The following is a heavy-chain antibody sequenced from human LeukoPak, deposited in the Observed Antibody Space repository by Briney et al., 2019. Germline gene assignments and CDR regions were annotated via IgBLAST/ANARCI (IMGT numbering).Heavy chain of an antibody. CDR1: GYSFTSYW. Sequence: GESLKISCKGSGYSFTSYWIGWVRQMPGKGLEWMGIIYPGDSDTRYSPSFQGQVTISADKSISTAYLQWSSLKASDTAMYYCARERGATGYDSGLDFDYWVQGTLVTVSS. CDR3: ARERGATGYDSGLDFDY. J-gene: IGHJ4*02. D-gene: IGHD5-12*01. CDR2: IYPGDSDT. V-gene: IGHV5-51*01.